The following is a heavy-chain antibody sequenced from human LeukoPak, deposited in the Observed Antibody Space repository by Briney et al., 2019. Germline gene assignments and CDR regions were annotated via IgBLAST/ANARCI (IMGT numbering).Heavy chain of an antibody. CDR2: INHSGST. D-gene: IGHD2-2*01. Sequence: SETLSLTCAVYGGSFSGYYWSWIRQPPGKGLEWIGEINHSGSTNYNPSLKSRVTISVDTSKNQFSLKLSSVTAADTAVYYCAGGVFCSSTSCYHRIAAAGTNTFDYWGQGTLVTVSS. CDR1: GGSFSGYY. V-gene: IGHV4-34*01. CDR3: AGGVFCSSTSCYHRIAAAGTNTFDY. J-gene: IGHJ4*02.